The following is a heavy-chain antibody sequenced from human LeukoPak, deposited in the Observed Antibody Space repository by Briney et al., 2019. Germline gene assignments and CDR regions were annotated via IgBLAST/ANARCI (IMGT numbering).Heavy chain of an antibody. Sequence: SVKVSCKASGGTFSSYAISWVRQAPGQGLEWMGGIIPIFGTANYAQKFQGRVTITADESTSTAYMELSSLRSEDTAVYYCARHPLDIAAAGITGGAFDIWGQGTMVTASS. V-gene: IGHV1-69*01. CDR3: ARHPLDIAAAGITGGAFDI. D-gene: IGHD6-13*01. J-gene: IGHJ3*02. CDR1: GGTFSSYA. CDR2: IIPIFGTA.